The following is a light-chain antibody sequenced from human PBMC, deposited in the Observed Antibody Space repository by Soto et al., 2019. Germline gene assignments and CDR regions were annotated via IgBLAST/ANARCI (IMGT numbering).Light chain of an antibody. J-gene: IGLJ2*01. CDR2: EVS. Sequence: QSALTQPASVSGSPGQSITISCTGTSSDVGGYDLVSWYQQHPGKAPKLMIYEVSKRPSGVSDRFSGSKSGNTASLTISGLQADDGADYYCCSYAGSASVLFGGGTKVTVL. CDR1: SSDVGGYDL. CDR3: CSYAGSASVL. V-gene: IGLV2-23*02.